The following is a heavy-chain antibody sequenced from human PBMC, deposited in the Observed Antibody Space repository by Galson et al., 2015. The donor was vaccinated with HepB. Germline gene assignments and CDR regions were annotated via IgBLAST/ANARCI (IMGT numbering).Heavy chain of an antibody. CDR1: GFTVSSNY. CDR2: IYSGGST. Sequence: SLRLSCAASGFTVSSNYMSWVRQAPGKGLEWVSIIYSGGSTYYADSVKGRFTISRDNSKNTLYLQMNSLRAEDTAVYYCAREARNWNDVYGWFDPWGQGTLVTVSS. V-gene: IGHV3-53*01. J-gene: IGHJ5*02. CDR3: AREARNWNDVYGWFDP. D-gene: IGHD1-1*01.